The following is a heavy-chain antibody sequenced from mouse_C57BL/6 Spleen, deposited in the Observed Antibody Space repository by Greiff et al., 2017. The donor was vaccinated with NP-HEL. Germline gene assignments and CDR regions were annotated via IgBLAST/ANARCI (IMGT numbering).Heavy chain of an antibody. CDR1: GYTFTSYW. J-gene: IGHJ2*01. V-gene: IGHV1-64*01. CDR3: ASPTGTGDHYYGC. D-gene: IGHD4-1*02. Sequence: QVQLQQPGAELVKPGASVKLSCTASGYTFTSYWMHWVKQRPGQGLEWIGMIHPNSGSTNYNEKFKSKATLTVDKSSSTAYMQLSSLTSEDSAVYYCASPTGTGDHYYGCWGQGTTLTVSS. CDR2: IHPNSGST.